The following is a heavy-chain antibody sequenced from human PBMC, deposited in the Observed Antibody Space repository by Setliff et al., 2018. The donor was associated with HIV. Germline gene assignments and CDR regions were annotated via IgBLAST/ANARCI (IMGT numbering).Heavy chain of an antibody. Sequence: GGSLRLSCAASGFTVSNDYMSWVRQAPGRGLEWVSVIHSGGSTYYADSVKGRFTISRDNAKNSLYLQMNTLRTEDTAVYYCARDSGTVGADDYWGQGTLVTVSS. CDR2: IHSGGST. CDR1: GFTVSNDY. V-gene: IGHV3-66*01. J-gene: IGHJ4*02. CDR3: ARDSGTVGADDY. D-gene: IGHD1-26*01.